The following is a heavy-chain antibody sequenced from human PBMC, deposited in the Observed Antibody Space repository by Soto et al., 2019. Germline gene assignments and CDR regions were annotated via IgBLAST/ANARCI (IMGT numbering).Heavy chain of an antibody. D-gene: IGHD3-10*01. CDR3: ATRINREYYFDT. Sequence: PSETLSLTCTVSGVSTTSVDYYWSWIRQHPWKGLEWIGYIYHRGSTYYNPSLKSRITTSIDTSKNQFSLKLSSVTAADTAVYYCATRINREYYFDTWGQGALVTVSS. CDR1: GVSTTSVDYY. CDR2: IYHRGST. J-gene: IGHJ4*02. V-gene: IGHV4-31*03.